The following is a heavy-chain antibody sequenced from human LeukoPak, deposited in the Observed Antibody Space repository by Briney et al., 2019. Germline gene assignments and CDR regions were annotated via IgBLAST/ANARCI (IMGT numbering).Heavy chain of an antibody. CDR2: INPNSGGT. CDR1: GYTFTGYY. D-gene: IGHD3-10*01. Sequence: ASVKVSCKASGYTFTGYYMHWVRQAPGQGLEWMGRINPNSGGTNYAQKFQGRVTMTRDTSISTAYMELSRLRSDDTAVYYCAALWFGELLIDYRGQGTLVTVSS. J-gene: IGHJ4*02. V-gene: IGHV1-2*06. CDR3: AALWFGELLIDY.